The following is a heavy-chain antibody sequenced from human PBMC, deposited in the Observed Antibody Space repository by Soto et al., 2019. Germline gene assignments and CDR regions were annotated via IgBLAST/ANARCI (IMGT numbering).Heavy chain of an antibody. V-gene: IGHV1-3*01. CDR3: ARDGGYYDFWSGALYDY. CDR1: GYTFTSYA. D-gene: IGHD3-3*01. J-gene: IGHJ4*02. CDR2: INAGNGNT. Sequence: ASVKVSCKASGYTFTSYAMHWVRQAPGQRLEWMGWINAGNGNTKYSQKFQGRVTITRDTSASTAYMELSSLRSEDTAVYYCARDGGYYDFWSGALYDYWGQGTLVTVSS.